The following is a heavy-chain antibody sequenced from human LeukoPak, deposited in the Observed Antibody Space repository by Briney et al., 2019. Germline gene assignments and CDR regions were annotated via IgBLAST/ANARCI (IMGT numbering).Heavy chain of an antibody. D-gene: IGHD3-3*01. J-gene: IGHJ5*02. V-gene: IGHV4-59*01. CDR1: GASISSYY. Sequence: SETLSLTCTVSGASISSYYWSWIRQPPGKGLEWIGYIYYSGSTRYNPSLKSRVAISVDTSKNQFSLKLSSVIAADTAVYNCERVGILRFPSNWFDPWGQGTLVTVSS. CDR2: IYYSGST. CDR3: ERVGILRFPSNWFDP.